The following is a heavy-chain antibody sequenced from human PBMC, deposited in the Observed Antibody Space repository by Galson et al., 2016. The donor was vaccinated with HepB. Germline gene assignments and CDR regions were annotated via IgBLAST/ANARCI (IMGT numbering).Heavy chain of an antibody. D-gene: IGHD1-26*01. J-gene: IGHJ6*02. CDR3: AREHSYYYYAIDV. Sequence: SLRLSCAASGFDFNYYSMDWVRQAPGKGLEWVSSISSGSSNIYYADSVKGRFTISRDNAKNSLNLQMNSLRAEDTAVYSCAREHSYYYYAIDVWGQGTTVTVSS. V-gene: IGHV3-21*01. CDR2: ISSGSSNI. CDR1: GFDFNYYS.